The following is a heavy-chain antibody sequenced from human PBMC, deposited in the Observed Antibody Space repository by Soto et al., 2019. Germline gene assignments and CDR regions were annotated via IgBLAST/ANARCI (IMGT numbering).Heavy chain of an antibody. D-gene: IGHD6-19*01. CDR3: ASDIAVAGTTPYYYGMDV. V-gene: IGHV3-30-3*01. J-gene: IGHJ6*02. CDR2: ISYDGSNK. Sequence: GGSLRLSCAASGFTFSSYAMHWVRQAPGKGLEWVAVISYDGSNKYYADSVKGRFTISRDNSKNTLYLQMNSLRAEDTAVYYCASDIAVAGTTPYYYGMDVWGQGTTVTVSS. CDR1: GFTFSSYA.